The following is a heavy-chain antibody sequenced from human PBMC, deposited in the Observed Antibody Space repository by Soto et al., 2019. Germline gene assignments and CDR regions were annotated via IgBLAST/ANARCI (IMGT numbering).Heavy chain of an antibody. D-gene: IGHD6-6*01. CDR3: ARTGRSSSSGRYYYYMDV. J-gene: IGHJ6*03. V-gene: IGHV1-3*01. CDR1: GYTFTSYA. CDR2: INAGNGNT. Sequence: ASVKVSCKASGYTFTSYAMHWVRQAPGQRLEWMGWINAGNGNTKYSQKFQGRVTITRDTSASTAYMELSSLRSEDTAVYYCARTGRSSSSGRYYYYMDVWGKGTTVTVSS.